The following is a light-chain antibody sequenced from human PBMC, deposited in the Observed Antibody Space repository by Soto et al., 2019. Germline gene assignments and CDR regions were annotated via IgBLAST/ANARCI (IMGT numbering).Light chain of an antibody. J-gene: IGKJ4*01. CDR1: QGISDY. Sequence: DIQLTQSPSFLSASVGDRVTISCRASQGISDYLAWYQQKPGKAPKLLIYGASTLQSGVPSRFSGSASGTEFTLTISSLQPEDFAPSFCQQFNAYPLTFGGGTKLEIK. V-gene: IGKV1-9*01. CDR3: QQFNAYPLT. CDR2: GAS.